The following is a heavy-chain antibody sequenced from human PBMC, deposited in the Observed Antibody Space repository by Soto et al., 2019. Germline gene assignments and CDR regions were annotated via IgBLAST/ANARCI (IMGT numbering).Heavy chain of an antibody. CDR3: ARDRYYGSGSYYKFLWFDP. CDR2: TYYRSKWYN. D-gene: IGHD3-10*01. V-gene: IGHV6-1*01. CDR1: GDSFSSNSAA. J-gene: IGHJ5*02. Sequence: SQTLSLTCAISGDSFSSNSAAWNWIRQSPSRGLEWLGRTYYRSKWYNDYAVSVKSRITINPDTSKNQFSLQLNSVTPEDTAVYYCARDRYYGSGSYYKFLWFDPWGQGTLVTVSS.